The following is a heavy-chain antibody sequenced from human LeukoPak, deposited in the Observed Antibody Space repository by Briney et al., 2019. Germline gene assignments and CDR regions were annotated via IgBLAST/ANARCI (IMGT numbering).Heavy chain of an antibody. D-gene: IGHD6-13*01. V-gene: IGHV4-39*06. CDR2: IYYSGNT. CDR3: ARDYSSSWRTDYYYYYMDV. Sequence: SETLSLTCTVSGVSISSNSYYWLWLRQPPGKGLVWIGSIYYSGNTYYNPSLKSRVTISVDTSKNQFPLKLRSVTAADTAVYYCARDYSSSWRTDYYYYYMDVWGKGTTVTVPS. J-gene: IGHJ6*03. CDR1: GVSISSNSYY.